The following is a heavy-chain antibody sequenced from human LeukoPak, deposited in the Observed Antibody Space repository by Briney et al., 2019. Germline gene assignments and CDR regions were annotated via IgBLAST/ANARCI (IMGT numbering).Heavy chain of an antibody. CDR3: AKNRGANYYNYYMDV. V-gene: IGHV3-23*01. Sequence: RGPLTLPCAATGFTSSTYAMSWVRQASEKGLEWLPTIGGGGRDTFYADSVKGRFTVSRDNSKNTLYLQMSSLRAEDTAVYFCAKNRGANYYNYYMDVWGKGTTVTVSS. J-gene: IGHJ6*03. CDR2: IGGGGRDT. D-gene: IGHD4/OR15-4a*01. CDR1: GFTSSTYA.